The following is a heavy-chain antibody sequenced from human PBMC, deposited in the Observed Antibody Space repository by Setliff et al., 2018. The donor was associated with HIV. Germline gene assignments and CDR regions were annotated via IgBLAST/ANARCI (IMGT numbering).Heavy chain of an antibody. V-gene: IGHV3-23*01. J-gene: IGHJ3*02. CDR1: GFTFSSYA. CDR2: ISSSAGST. Sequence: GGSLRLSCAASGFTFSSYAMSWVRQTPGKGLEWVSFISSSAGSTYYSDSVKGRFTISRDNSKNTLYLQMNSLRADDTAVYYCAKVFAFGVDAFDIWGQGTVVTVS. D-gene: IGHD3-10*01. CDR3: AKVFAFGVDAFDI.